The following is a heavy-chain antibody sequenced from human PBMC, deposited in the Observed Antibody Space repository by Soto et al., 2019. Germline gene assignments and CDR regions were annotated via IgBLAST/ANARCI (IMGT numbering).Heavy chain of an antibody. Sequence: PSETLSLTCTVSGGSISSSSYYWGWIRQPPGKGLEWIGSIYYSGSTYYNPSLKSRVTISVDTSKNQFSLKLSSVTAADTAVYYCARRDYCSSTSCYPFDIWGQGTMVTVSS. D-gene: IGHD2-2*01. CDR1: GGSISSSSYY. V-gene: IGHV4-39*01. J-gene: IGHJ3*02. CDR3: ARRDYCSSTSCYPFDI. CDR2: IYYSGST.